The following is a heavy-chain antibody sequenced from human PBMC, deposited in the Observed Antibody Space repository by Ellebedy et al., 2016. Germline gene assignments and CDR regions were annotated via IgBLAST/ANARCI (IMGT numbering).Heavy chain of an antibody. Sequence: GGSLRLSCAASGFTFSSYGMHWVRQAPGKGLAWVAVISYDGSNKYYADSVKGRFTISRDNSKNPLYLQMNSLRAEDTAVYYCARVYYDFWSGYHSSWGMDVWGQGTTVTVSS. CDR3: ARVYYDFWSGYHSSWGMDV. CDR1: GFTFSSYG. J-gene: IGHJ6*02. V-gene: IGHV3-30*03. CDR2: ISYDGSNK. D-gene: IGHD3-3*01.